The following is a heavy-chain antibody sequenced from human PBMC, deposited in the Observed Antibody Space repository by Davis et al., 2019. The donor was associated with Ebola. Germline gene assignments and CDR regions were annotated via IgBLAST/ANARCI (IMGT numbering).Heavy chain of an antibody. CDR2: IIPILGIA. CDR1: GGTFSSYA. D-gene: IGHD4-23*01. CDR3: ARASQKNLVNLAWFDP. V-gene: IGHV1-69*04. Sequence: AASVKVSCKASGGTFSSYAISWVRQAPGQGLEWMGRIIPILGIANYAQKFQGRVTITADKSTSTAYMELSSLRSEDTAVYYCARASQKNLVNLAWFDPWGQGTLVTVSS. J-gene: IGHJ5*02.